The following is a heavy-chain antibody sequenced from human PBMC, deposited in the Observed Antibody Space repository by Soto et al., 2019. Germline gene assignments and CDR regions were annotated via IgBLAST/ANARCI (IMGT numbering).Heavy chain of an antibody. CDR3: QGGDF. CDR1: GGSFRGYF. CDR2: ISDSGNT. Sequence: PSETLSLTCAVSGGSFRGYFWSWIRQSPAKGLEWIGEISDSGNTCYNPSFKSRLTISVDTSTSQISLRLTSVTAADSAVYYCQGGDFWGQGTRVTVSS. D-gene: IGHD3-16*01. V-gene: IGHV4-34*01. J-gene: IGHJ4*02.